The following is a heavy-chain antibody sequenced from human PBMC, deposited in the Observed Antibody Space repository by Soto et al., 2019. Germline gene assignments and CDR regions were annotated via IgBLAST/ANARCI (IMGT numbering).Heavy chain of an antibody. CDR1: GGSISSSNW. D-gene: IGHD4-17*01. V-gene: IGHV4-4*02. CDR2: IYHSGST. Sequence: QVQLQESGPGLVKPSGTLSLTCAVSGGSISSSNWWSWVRQPPGKGLEWIGEIYHSGSTNYNPALKSRFTISVDKSKNQFSLKLSSVTAADTAVYDCATAVTTVTTRRFDPWGQGTLGTVSS. J-gene: IGHJ5*02. CDR3: ATAVTTVTTRRFDP.